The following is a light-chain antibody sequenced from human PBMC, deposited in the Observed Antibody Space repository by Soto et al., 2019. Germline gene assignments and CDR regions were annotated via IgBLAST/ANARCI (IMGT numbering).Light chain of an antibody. V-gene: IGKV1-27*01. J-gene: IGKJ5*01. CDR1: QGISNF. CDR3: QKYNSAPFT. CDR2: GAS. Sequence: DIHMTQSPSSLSASVGDRVTITCRASQGISNFLAWYQQKPGQVPKLLISGASTLQSGVPSRFSGSGSGTDFTLTIGSLQPEDVSTYFCQKYNSAPFTFGQGTRLDIK.